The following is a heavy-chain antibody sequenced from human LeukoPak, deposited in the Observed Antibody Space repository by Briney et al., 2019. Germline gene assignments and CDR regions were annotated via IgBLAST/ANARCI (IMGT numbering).Heavy chain of an antibody. Sequence: GSLRLSCAASGFTFSSYSMSWVRQAPGKGLEWVSAINGDGSSTSFYADSVRGRFTMSRDNSKNTLWLQMNSLRGDDTAIYFCAKAYSAIDRSDAFDIWGQGTLVTVSS. V-gene: IGHV3-23*01. CDR2: INGDGSSTS. J-gene: IGHJ3*02. CDR3: AKAYSAIDRSDAFDI. CDR1: GFTFSSYS. D-gene: IGHD1-26*01.